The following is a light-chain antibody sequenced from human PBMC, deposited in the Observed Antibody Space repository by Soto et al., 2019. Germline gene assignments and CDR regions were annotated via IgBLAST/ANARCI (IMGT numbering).Light chain of an antibody. CDR3: QQRFNSRT. CDR1: QSISNW. CDR2: EAS. V-gene: IGKV1-5*01. J-gene: IGKJ1*01. Sequence: LSAYVRDSVSITCRASQSISNWLAWYQQKPGKVPNLQNYEASSLEIGFPTRFRASVSGTRSWHTCVIFLPIEDVAFYYLQQRFNSRTFGQGTKVDIK.